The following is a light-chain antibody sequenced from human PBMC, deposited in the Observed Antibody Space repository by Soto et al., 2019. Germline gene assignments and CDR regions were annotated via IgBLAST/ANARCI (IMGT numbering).Light chain of an antibody. CDR2: GAS. CDR1: QSVSSSS. V-gene: IGKV3-20*01. J-gene: IGKJ5*01. Sequence: EIVLTQSPGTLSLSPGERATLPCRASQSVSSSSLAWYRQRPGQAPSLLIYGASRRATGIPDRFSGSGSGTDFTLIISRLEPEDVAVYYCQQYGRSPPITFGQGTRLDIK. CDR3: QQYGRSPPIT.